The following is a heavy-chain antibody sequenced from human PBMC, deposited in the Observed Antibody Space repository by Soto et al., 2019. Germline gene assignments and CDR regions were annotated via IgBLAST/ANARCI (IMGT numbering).Heavy chain of an antibody. J-gene: IGHJ6*02. CDR2: AYYRSKWYT. D-gene: IGHD2-21*01. Sequence: SQTLSLTCAISGDSVSSSSAAWNWIRQSPSRGLEWLGRAYYRSKWYTDYAVSLKSRMTINPDTSKNQFSLQLNSVTPEDTAVYYCTRHTPGPNFYYGVHVWGQGTTVTVS. CDR1: GDSVSSSSAA. V-gene: IGHV6-1*01. CDR3: TRHTPGPNFYYGVHV.